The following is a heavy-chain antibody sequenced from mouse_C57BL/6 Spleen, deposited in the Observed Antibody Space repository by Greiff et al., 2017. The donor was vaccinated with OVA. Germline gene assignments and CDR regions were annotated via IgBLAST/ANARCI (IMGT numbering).Heavy chain of an antibody. J-gene: IGHJ2*01. CDR1: GYTFTSYW. CDR3: ARQLRPPYFDY. V-gene: IGHV1-52*01. D-gene: IGHD3-2*02. Sequence: QVQLQQPGAELVRPGSSVKLSCKASGYTFTSYWMHWVKQRPIQGLEWIGNIDPSDSETHYNQKFKDKATLTVDKSSSTAYMQLSSLTSEDSAVYYCARQLRPPYFDYWGKGTTLTVSS. CDR2: IDPSDSET.